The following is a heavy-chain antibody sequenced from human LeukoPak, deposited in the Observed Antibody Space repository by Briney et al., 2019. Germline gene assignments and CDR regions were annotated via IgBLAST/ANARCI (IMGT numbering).Heavy chain of an antibody. CDR1: GYTFTSYD. Sequence: ASVKVSCKASGYTFTSYDINWVRQATGQGLEWMGWMNPNSGNTGYAQKFQGRVTMTRNTSTSTAYMELSSLRSEDTAVYYCARGSGYCSGGSCYSWGGYYYYYGMDVWGQGTTVTVSS. CDR3: ARGSGYCSGGSCYSWGGYYYYYGMDV. J-gene: IGHJ6*02. V-gene: IGHV1-8*01. D-gene: IGHD2-15*01. CDR2: MNPNSGNT.